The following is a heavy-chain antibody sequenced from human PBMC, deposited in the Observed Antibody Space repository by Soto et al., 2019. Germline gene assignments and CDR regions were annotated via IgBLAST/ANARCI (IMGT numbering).Heavy chain of an antibody. CDR1: GYTFTRYY. D-gene: IGHD2-2*01. CDR2: INPSGGST. J-gene: IGHJ4*02. CDR3: ARDIVEVPSAWYEFDY. V-gene: IGHV1-46*03. Sequence: GASVKVSCKASGYTFTRYYMHWVRQAPGQGLEWMGIINPSGGSTSYAQKFQGRVTTTRDTSTSTFYMELSGLRSDDTAVYYCARDIVEVPSAWYEFDYWGQGTLVTVSS.